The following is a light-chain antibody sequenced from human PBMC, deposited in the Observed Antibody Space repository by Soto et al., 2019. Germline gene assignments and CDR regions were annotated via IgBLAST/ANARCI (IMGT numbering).Light chain of an antibody. Sequence: QSVLTQPPSVSLAPRQRVTISCTGSSSNIGAGYDVHWYQQLPGTAPKVLIFGNYNRPSGVPDRFSGSKSGTSASLAITGLQAEDEADYYCQSYDSSLSGFYVFGPGTKVTV. V-gene: IGLV1-40*01. CDR3: QSYDSSLSGFYV. CDR1: SSNIGAGYD. J-gene: IGLJ1*01. CDR2: GNY.